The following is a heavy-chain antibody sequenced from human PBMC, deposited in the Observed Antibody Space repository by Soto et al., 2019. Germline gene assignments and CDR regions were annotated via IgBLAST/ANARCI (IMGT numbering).Heavy chain of an antibody. CDR1: GGTFSDYA. CDR2: IVPRFGSP. CDR3: ARDRIQLRLGKYSFNGMDV. J-gene: IGHJ6*02. V-gene: IGHV1-69*06. Sequence: QVQLVQSGAEMRKPGSSLRVSCKASGGTFSDYAFSWVRQAPGQGLEWMGGIVPRFGSPNYAQKFGGRVTITADKSSSTVYMALSSLRFADTAVYFCARDRIQLRLGKYSFNGMDVWGQGTTIIVSS. D-gene: IGHD3-16*01.